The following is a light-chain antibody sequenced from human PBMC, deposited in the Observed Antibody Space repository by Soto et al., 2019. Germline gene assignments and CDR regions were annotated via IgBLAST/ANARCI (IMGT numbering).Light chain of an antibody. CDR2: DAS. V-gene: IGKV3-11*01. J-gene: IGKJ1*01. CDR3: QQRDIWPWT. Sequence: EFVLTQSPGTLSLSPGERATLSCRASQTVRNNYLVWYQQKPGQAPRLLMYDASKRATGIPARFSGSGSGTDFTLTISSLEPEDFAVYYCQQRDIWPWTFGQGTKVDIK. CDR1: QTVRNNY.